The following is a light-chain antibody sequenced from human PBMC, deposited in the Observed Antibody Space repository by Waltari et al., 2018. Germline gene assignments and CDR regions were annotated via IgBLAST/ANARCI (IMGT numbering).Light chain of an antibody. J-gene: IGKJ1*01. CDR2: DAS. V-gene: IGKV3-11*01. Sequence: EIVLTQSPATLTLSPGDTATLSCRASQTVRTFLAWYQQKPGQAPRLLIFDASSRATGISPKFRGSGSGTDFTLTVNNLEPEDFAVYYCQHYVNLPATFGQGTKVEIK. CDR3: QHYVNLPAT. CDR1: QTVRTF.